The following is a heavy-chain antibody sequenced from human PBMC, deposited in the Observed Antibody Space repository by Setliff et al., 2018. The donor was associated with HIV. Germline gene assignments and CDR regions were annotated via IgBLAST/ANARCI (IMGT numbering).Heavy chain of an antibody. Sequence: SETLSLTCTVSGGSISTSRYCWGWIRQPPGKGLEWSGGIFYSGSAYYNPSLKSRVTISVDTSKNQLSLKLSSVTAADTAVYYCARLKLSGVIDYWGQGTLVTVSS. D-gene: IGHD2-8*01. CDR2: IFYSGSA. CDR3: ARLKLSGVIDY. J-gene: IGHJ4*02. V-gene: IGHV4-39*01. CDR1: GGSISTSRYC.